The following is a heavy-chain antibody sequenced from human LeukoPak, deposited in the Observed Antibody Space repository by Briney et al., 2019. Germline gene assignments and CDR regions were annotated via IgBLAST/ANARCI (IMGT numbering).Heavy chain of an antibody. V-gene: IGHV1-8*01. Sequence: ASVKVSCKPSGYIFRNYDINWARQAPGHGLEWMGWMNRENGNTGYAQKFHGRVTMTRHAPTNTAYMELTSLRSEDTAVYFCATPMANTFDAFDIWGQGSRVTVSS. J-gene: IGHJ3*02. CDR3: ATPMANTFDAFDI. D-gene: IGHD5-24*01. CDR2: MNRENGNT. CDR1: GYIFRNYD.